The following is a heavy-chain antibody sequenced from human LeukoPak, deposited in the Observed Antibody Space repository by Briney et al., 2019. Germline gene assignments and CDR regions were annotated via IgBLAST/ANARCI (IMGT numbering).Heavy chain of an antibody. CDR2: IRYDGSNK. J-gene: IGHJ4*02. V-gene: IGHV3-30*02. CDR1: GFTFSSYG. CDR3: AKDLQYEGEYYYDSSGYYPDY. D-gene: IGHD3-22*01. Sequence: PGGSLRLSCAASGFTFSSYGMHWVRQAPGKGLEWVAFIRYDGSNKYYADSVKGRFTISRDNSKNTLYLQMNSLRAEDTAVYYCAKDLQYEGEYYYDSSGYYPDYWGQGTLVTVSS.